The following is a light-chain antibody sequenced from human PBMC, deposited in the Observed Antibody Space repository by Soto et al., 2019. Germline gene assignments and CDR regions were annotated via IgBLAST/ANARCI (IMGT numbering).Light chain of an antibody. CDR3: QQYNNPA. CDR2: GAS. V-gene: IGKV3-15*01. Sequence: EIVMTQSPATLSVSPGERATLSCRASPSVSSNLAWYQQKPGQSPRLLIYGASTRATGIPARFSGSGSGTEFTLTITSLQSEVFAVYYFQQYNNPAFGQGTKVEIK. CDR1: PSVSSN. J-gene: IGKJ1*01.